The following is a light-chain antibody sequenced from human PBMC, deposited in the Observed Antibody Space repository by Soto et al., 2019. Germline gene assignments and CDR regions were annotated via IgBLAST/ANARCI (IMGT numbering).Light chain of an antibody. J-gene: IGKJ1*01. V-gene: IGKV1-27*01. Sequence: DIQMTQSPSSLSASVGDRVTITCRASQDITNYLAWYQQKPGKVPKLLIYDASTLQSGVPSRFGGSGSGTDFTLTISSLQPEDVATYYCQKYDSPPRTFGQGTKVEIK. CDR3: QKYDSPPRT. CDR1: QDITNY. CDR2: DAS.